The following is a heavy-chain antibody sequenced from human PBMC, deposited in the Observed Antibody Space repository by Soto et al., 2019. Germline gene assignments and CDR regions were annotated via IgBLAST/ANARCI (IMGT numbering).Heavy chain of an antibody. D-gene: IGHD2-8*01. Sequence: QMHLEQSGPEVKKPGTSVKVSCKASGFTFTSSAFQWVRQARGQRLEWIGWIAVGSGYTNYAQRFQDRVTLTRDMSTATTYMELSRLTSEDTAIYYCAADATAWQQMVPSDYWGQGTLVTVSS. CDR2: IAVGSGYT. V-gene: IGHV1-58*01. J-gene: IGHJ4*02. CDR3: AADATAWQQMVPSDY. CDR1: GFTFTSSA.